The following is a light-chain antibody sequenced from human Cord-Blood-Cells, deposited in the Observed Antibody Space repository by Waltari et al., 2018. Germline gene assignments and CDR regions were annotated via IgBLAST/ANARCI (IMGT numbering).Light chain of an antibody. Sequence: DIQMTQSQSSLSASVGDRVTITCRASQSISSYLNWYPQKPGKAPKLLIYAASSLQSGVPSRFSGSGSGTDFTLTISSLQPEDFATYYCQQSYSTPFTFGPGTKVDIK. V-gene: IGKV1-39*01. J-gene: IGKJ3*01. CDR1: QSISSY. CDR2: AAS. CDR3: QQSYSTPFT.